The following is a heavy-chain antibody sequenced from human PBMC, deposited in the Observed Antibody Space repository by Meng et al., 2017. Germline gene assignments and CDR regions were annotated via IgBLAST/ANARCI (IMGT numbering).Heavy chain of an antibody. D-gene: IGHD3-22*01. Sequence: GESLKISCAASGFTVSSNYMSWVRQAPGKGLEWVSVIYSGGSTYYADSVKGRFTISRHNSKNTLYLQMNSLRAEDTAVYYCAREYYYDSSGYGVIFWGQGTLVTDSS. CDR3: AREYYYDSSGYGVIF. V-gene: IGHV3-53*04. CDR1: GFTVSSNY. J-gene: IGHJ4*02. CDR2: IYSGGST.